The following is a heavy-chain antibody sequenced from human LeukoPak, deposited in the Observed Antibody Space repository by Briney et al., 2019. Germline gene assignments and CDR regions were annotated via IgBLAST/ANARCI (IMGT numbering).Heavy chain of an antibody. D-gene: IGHD3-16*01. Sequence: GASVKVSCKASGYTFTGYYMHWVRQAPGQGLEWMGWINPNSGGTNYAQKFQGRVTMTRDTSISTAYMELSRLRSDDTAVYYCARDLGDYVWGSKGYYFDYWGQGTLVTVSS. J-gene: IGHJ4*02. CDR1: GYTFTGYY. CDR3: ARDLGDYVWGSKGYYFDY. V-gene: IGHV1-2*02. CDR2: INPNSGGT.